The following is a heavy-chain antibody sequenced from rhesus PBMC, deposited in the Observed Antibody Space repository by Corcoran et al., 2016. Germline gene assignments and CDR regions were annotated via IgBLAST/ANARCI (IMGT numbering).Heavy chain of an antibody. CDR2: IYGNSAST. V-gene: IGHV4-73*01. D-gene: IGHD5-12*01. CDR1: GGPISGYYF. CDR3: ARSIRGYSYSLHY. Sequence: QVQLQQWGEGLVKPSEHLSLPFAVYGGPISGYYFWCWIRQPPGKGLECLGYIYGNSASTNDNPSLKNRVTMSKDTSKNQFSLKLSSVTAADTAVYYCARSIRGYSYSLHYWGQGVLVTVSS. J-gene: IGHJ4*01.